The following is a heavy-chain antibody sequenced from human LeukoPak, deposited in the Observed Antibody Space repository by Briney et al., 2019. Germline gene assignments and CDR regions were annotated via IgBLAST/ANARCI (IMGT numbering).Heavy chain of an antibody. D-gene: IGHD6-13*01. CDR1: GGTLSSYA. CDR2: IIPIFGTA. Sequence: SVKVSCKASGGTLSSYAISWVRQAPGQGLEWMGGIIPIFGTANYAQKFQGRVTITADESTSTAYMELSSLRSEDTAVYYCASRSPGYSSSWYDLMAYWGQGTLVTVSS. CDR3: ASRSPGYSSSWYDLMAY. J-gene: IGHJ4*02. V-gene: IGHV1-69*01.